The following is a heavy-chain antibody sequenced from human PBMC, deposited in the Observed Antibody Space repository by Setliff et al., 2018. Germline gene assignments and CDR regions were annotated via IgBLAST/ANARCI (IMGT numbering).Heavy chain of an antibody. D-gene: IGHD5-18*01. CDR3: ARSPGWIPWFDS. Sequence: GGSLRLSCAASGFTFSTYNMNWVRQAPGKGLEWVSSISSNGGSTYYADSVKGRFTISRDNAKTSLYLQMDSLRVEDTAVYFCARSPGWIPWFDSWGQGTLVTVSS. CDR2: ISSNGGST. J-gene: IGHJ5*01. CDR1: GFTFSTYN. V-gene: IGHV3-21*01.